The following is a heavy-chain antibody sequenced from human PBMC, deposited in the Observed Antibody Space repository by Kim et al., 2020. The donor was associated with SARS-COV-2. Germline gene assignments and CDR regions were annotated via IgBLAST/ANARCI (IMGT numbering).Heavy chain of an antibody. CDR3: VSIAVAGTVH. Sequence: GGSLILSCAASGFTFSSYAMSWVRQAPGKGLEWVSAIRGSGGSTYYADSVKGRFTISRDNSKNTLYLQMNSLRAEDTAVYYCVSIAVAGTVHWGQGTLVTVSS. D-gene: IGHD6-19*01. J-gene: IGHJ4*02. CDR2: IRGSGGST. CDR1: GFTFSSYA. V-gene: IGHV3-23*01.